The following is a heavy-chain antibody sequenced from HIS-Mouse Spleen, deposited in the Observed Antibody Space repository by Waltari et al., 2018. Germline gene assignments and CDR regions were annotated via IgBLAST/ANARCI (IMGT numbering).Heavy chain of an antibody. Sequence: EVQLVQSGGGLVKPGGSLRLSCAASGFTFSSYSMNWVRQAPGKGLEWVASISSSSRYIYYADSVKGRFTISRDNAKNSLYLQMNSLRAEDTAVYYCARRLLTGYAFDIWGQGTMVTVSS. CDR3: ARRLLTGYAFDI. CDR2: ISSSSRYI. J-gene: IGHJ3*02. CDR1: GFTFSSYS. V-gene: IGHV3-21*01. D-gene: IGHD7-27*01.